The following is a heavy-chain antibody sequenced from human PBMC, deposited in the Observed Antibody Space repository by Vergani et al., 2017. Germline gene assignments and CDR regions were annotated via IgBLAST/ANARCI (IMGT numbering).Heavy chain of an antibody. D-gene: IGHD1-14*01. CDR1: GGTFSSNA. Sequence: QVQMVQSGAEVKKPGSSVKVSCKASGGTFSSNAISWVRQAPGQGLEWMGRITPMFGTANYAQKFQGRVTITADKSTSTAYMELSSLRAEDTAVYYCAGEGQQAGSEEYFQHWGQGTLVTVSS. CDR2: ITPMFGTA. CDR3: AGEGQQAGSEEYFQH. V-gene: IGHV1-69*14. J-gene: IGHJ1*01.